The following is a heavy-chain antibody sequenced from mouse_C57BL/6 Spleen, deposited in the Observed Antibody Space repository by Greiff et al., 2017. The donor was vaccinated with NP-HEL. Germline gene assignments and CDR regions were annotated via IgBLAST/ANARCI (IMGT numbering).Heavy chain of an antibody. CDR1: GYTFTSYW. J-gene: IGHJ3*01. D-gene: IGHD1-1*01. CDR2: IDPSDSYT. Sequence: QVQLQQSGAELVKPGASVKLSCKASGYTFTSYWMQWVKQRPGQGLEWIGEIDPSDSYTNYNQKFKGKATLTVDTSSSTAYMQLSSLTSEDSAVYYCARRGTVSWFAYWGQGTLVTVSA. CDR3: ARRGTVSWFAY. V-gene: IGHV1-50*01.